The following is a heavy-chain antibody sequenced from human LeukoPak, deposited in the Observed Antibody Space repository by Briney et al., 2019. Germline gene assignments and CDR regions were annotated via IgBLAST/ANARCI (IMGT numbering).Heavy chain of an antibody. V-gene: IGHV3-9*01. CDR1: GFTFDDYA. D-gene: IGHD3-22*01. CDR2: ISWNSGSI. Sequence: PGRSLRLSCAASGFTFDDYAMHWVRQAPGKGLEWASGISWNSGSIGYADSVKGRFTISRDNAKNSLYLQMNSLRAEDTALYYCAKEEGGYYLDYWGQGTLVTVSS. CDR3: AKEEGGYYLDY. J-gene: IGHJ4*02.